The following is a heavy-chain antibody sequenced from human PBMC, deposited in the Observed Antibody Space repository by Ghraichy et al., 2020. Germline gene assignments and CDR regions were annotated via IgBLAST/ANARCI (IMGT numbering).Heavy chain of an antibody. D-gene: IGHD3-22*01. J-gene: IGHJ4*02. CDR1: GFTFGSYA. V-gene: IGHV3-23*01. CDR3: AKVPGGNYYDGSGYAYYFDY. Sequence: GGSLRLSCAASGFTFGSYAMSWVRQPPGKGLEWVSAISYSGGGTYYADSVKGRFTISSDNSKNTLYLQMNSLRAEDTAVYYCAKVPGGNYYDGSGYAYYFDYWGQGTLVTVSS. CDR2: ISYSGGGT.